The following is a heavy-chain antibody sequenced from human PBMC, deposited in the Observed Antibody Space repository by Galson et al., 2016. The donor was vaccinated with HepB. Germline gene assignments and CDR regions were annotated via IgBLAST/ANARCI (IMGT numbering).Heavy chain of an antibody. CDR3: AKDLFAVMD. D-gene: IGHD6-19*01. J-gene: IGHJ4*02. V-gene: IGHV3-23*01. Sequence: SLRLSCAASGFTFSSYAMTWVRQAPGKGLDWVSGIRGSGADTYYADSVKGRFTISRDNSKNMVYLQMNSLRVDDTAVYYCAKDLFAVMDWGQGTLVTVSS. CDR1: GFTFSSYA. CDR2: IRGSGADT.